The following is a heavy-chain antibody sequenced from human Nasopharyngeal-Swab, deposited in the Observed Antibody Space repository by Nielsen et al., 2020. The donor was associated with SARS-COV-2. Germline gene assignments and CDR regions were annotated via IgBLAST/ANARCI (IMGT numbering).Heavy chain of an antibody. CDR2: ISGSGGST. J-gene: IGHJ4*02. V-gene: IGHV3-23*01. Sequence: VRQAPGKGLEWVSAISGSGGSTYYADSVKGRFTISRDNSKNTLYLQMNSLRAEDTAVYYCANSVDAAMADYWGQETLVTVSS. CDR3: ANSVDAAMADY. D-gene: IGHD5-18*01.